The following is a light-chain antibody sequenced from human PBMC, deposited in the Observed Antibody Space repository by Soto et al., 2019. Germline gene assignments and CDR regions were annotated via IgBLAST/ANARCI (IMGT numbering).Light chain of an antibody. CDR2: DAS. CDR3: QHYVTSPRT. CDR1: QTVSTS. V-gene: IGKV3-20*01. J-gene: IGKJ1*01. Sequence: EIVLTQSPGTLSLSPGERATLSCRASQTVSTSIAWYQQRPGQAPRLLVYDASSRATGIPDRFSGSGSGTDFTLTISRLEPEDFAVYHCQHYVTSPRTFGQGTKVEIK.